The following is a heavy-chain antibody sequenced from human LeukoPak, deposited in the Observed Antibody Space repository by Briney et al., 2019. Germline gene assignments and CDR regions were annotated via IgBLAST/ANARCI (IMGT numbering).Heavy chain of an antibody. V-gene: IGHV1-69*13. J-gene: IGHJ4*02. Sequence: ASVKVSCKASGGTFSSYAISWVRQAPGQGLEWMGGIIPIFGTANYAQKFQGRVTITADESTSTAYMELSSLRSEDTAVHYCARVRDQEGWDYWGQGTLVTVSS. CDR2: IIPIFGTA. D-gene: IGHD5-24*01. CDR1: GGTFSSYA. CDR3: ARVRDQEGWDY.